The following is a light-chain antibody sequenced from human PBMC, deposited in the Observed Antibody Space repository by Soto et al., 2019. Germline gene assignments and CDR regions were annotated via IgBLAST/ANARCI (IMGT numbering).Light chain of an antibody. CDR3: QQSYSTPRT. J-gene: IGKJ2*01. CDR2: AAS. V-gene: IGKV1-39*01. Sequence: DIQMTQSPSSLSASVGDRVTITCRASQSISGDLNWYQQKPGKAPKLLMYAASNLQSAVPSRFSGSGSGTDFTLTISSLRPEDFATYYCQQSYSTPRTFGQGTTLENK. CDR1: QSISGD.